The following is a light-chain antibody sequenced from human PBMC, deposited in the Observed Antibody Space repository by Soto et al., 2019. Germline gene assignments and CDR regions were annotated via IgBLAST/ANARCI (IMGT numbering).Light chain of an antibody. J-gene: IGKJ5*01. V-gene: IGKV3-20*01. CDR3: QQYGSYLIT. CDR1: QSVSSRY. Sequence: EIVLTQSPGTLSLSPGGRSTLSCMAIQSVSSRYLAWYQQKPGQAPRLLMYGASSRATGIPERFSGSGSGTDFTLTISRLEPEDVEVYYCQQYGSYLITFGQGTRLEIK. CDR2: GAS.